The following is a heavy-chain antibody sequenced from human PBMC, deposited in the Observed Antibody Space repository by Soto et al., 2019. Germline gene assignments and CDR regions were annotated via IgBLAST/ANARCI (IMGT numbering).Heavy chain of an antibody. Sequence: HPGGSLRLSCAASGFTFSAHWMHWVRQAPGRGLEWVSAISGSGGSTYYADSVKGRFTISRDNSKNTLYLQMNSLRAEDTAVYYCAKVVGRAVWGQGTLVTVSS. V-gene: IGHV3-23*01. CDR2: ISGSGGST. J-gene: IGHJ4*02. CDR1: GFTFSAHW. CDR3: AKVVGRAV.